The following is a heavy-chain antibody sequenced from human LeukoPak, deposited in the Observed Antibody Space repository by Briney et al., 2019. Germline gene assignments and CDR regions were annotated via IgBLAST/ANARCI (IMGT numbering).Heavy chain of an antibody. D-gene: IGHD3-22*01. CDR2: ISSSSTI. CDR3: ARDRLLGY. J-gene: IGHJ4*02. Sequence: PGGSLRLSCAASGFTFSSYSMNWVRQAPGKGLEWVSYISSSSTIYYADSVKGRFTISRDNAKNSLYLQMNSLRDEDTAVYYCARDRLLGYWGQGTLVTVSS. CDR1: GFTFSSYS. V-gene: IGHV3-48*02.